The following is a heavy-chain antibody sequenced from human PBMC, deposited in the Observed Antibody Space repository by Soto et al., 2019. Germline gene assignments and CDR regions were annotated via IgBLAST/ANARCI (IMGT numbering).Heavy chain of an antibody. Sequence: ASVKVSCKTSGYTFTGYYMHWVRQAPGQGLEWMGWINPNSGGTNYAQKFQGWVTMTRDTSISTAYMELSRLRSDDKAVYYCARAKLGGHFGLVFDPWGQGTLVTVSS. J-gene: IGHJ5*02. V-gene: IGHV1-2*04. CDR1: GYTFTGYY. CDR2: INPNSGGT. D-gene: IGHD3-3*01. CDR3: ARAKLGGHFGLVFDP.